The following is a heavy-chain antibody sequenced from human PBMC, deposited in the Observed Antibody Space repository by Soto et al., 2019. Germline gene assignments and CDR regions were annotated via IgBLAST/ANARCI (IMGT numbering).Heavy chain of an antibody. CDR3: ARGGVLMVYAFDY. Sequence: SETLSLTCTVSGGSISSSSYYWGWIRQPPGKGLEWIGSINYSGSTYYNPSLKSRVTISVDTSKNQFSLKLSSVTAADTAVYYCARGGVLMVYAFDYWGQGTLVTVSS. V-gene: IGHV4-39*07. J-gene: IGHJ4*02. CDR1: GGSISSSSYY. D-gene: IGHD2-8*01. CDR2: INYSGST.